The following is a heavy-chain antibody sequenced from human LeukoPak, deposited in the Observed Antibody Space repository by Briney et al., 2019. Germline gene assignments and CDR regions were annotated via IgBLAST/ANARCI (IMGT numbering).Heavy chain of an antibody. CDR1: GSTLTELS. D-gene: IGHD6-19*01. Sequence: ASVKVSCKVHGSTLTELSMHWVRQAPGKGLEWMGGFDPGDAETIYAQKFQGRVTMTEDTSTGTAYMELSSLRSEDTAVYYCARSYYSSGWSQGSGFDYWGQGTLVTVSS. V-gene: IGHV1-24*01. J-gene: IGHJ4*02. CDR3: ARSYYSSGWSQGSGFDY. CDR2: FDPGDAET.